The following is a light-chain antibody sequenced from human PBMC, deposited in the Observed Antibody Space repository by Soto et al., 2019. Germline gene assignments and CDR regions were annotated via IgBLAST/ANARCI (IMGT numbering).Light chain of an antibody. CDR3: TSYTPSSTYV. CDR1: SSDVGNYDY. J-gene: IGLJ1*01. V-gene: IGLV2-14*03. CDR2: AVS. Sequence: QSALTQPASVSGSPGQSITISCTGTSSDVGNYDYVSWYQQYPGKAPKLMIYAVSRRPSGVSNRFACSKSGNTASLTISGLQAEDEADYYCTSYTPSSTYVFGTGTKLTVL.